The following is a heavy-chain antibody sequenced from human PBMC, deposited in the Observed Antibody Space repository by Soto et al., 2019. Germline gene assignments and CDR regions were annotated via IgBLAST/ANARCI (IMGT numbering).Heavy chain of an antibody. D-gene: IGHD2-2*01. CDR2: IRNKAKSDTT. V-gene: IGHV3-72*01. J-gene: IGHJ6*03. CDR1: GFTFSDYY. Sequence: GGSLRLSCAASGFTFSDYYMDWARQAPGKGLEWVGRIRNKAKSDTTEYAASVKGRFTISRDDSNNSLYLQMNSLKTEDTAVYYCAQSRIISAYHSYMDVWGKGTTVTVSS. CDR3: AQSRIISAYHSYMDV.